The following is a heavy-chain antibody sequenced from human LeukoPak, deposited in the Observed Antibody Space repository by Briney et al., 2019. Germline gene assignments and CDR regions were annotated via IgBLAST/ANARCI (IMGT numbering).Heavy chain of an antibody. V-gene: IGHV5-51*01. CDR3: ARHFHSAWFGF. CDR1: GFDFTAYG. D-gene: IGHD5-18*01. Sequence: GESLRISCKCSGFDFTAYGIAWVRQMPGKGLKWMGNIYPGGSNGRYSPSFQGQVTMSADKSITTVYLQWSSLKASDTAMYYCARHFHSAWFGFWGQGSLVTVSS. CDR2: IYPGGSNG. J-gene: IGHJ4*02.